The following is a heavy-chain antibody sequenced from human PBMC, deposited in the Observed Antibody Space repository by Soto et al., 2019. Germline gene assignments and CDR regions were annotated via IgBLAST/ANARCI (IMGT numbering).Heavy chain of an antibody. J-gene: IGHJ6*02. CDR1: GFTFSDAW. V-gene: IGHV3-15*01. CDR2: IRGRSDFGTR. D-gene: IGHD3-10*01. Sequence: LRLSCAASGFTFSDAWMIWVRQAPGKGLEWVGRIRGRSDFGTRDYAAPVKGRFTISRDDSKNTLFLQMNSLKTEDTAVYYCSTESNYYGSGKVDVWGPGTTVTVSS. CDR3: STESNYYGSGKVDV.